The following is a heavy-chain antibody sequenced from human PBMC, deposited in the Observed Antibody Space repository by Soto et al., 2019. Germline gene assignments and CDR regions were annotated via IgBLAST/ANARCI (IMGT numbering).Heavy chain of an antibody. J-gene: IGHJ6*03. V-gene: IGHV3-74*01. CDR1: GLTFSSYW. CDR3: ARVGSWSGSYYYMDV. Sequence: GGSLRLSCAASGLTFSSYWMHWVRQVTGKGLVWVSRINSDGSSTSYADSAKGRFTISRDNAKNTLYLQMNSLRAEDTAVYYCARVGSWSGSYYYMDVWGKGTTVTVSS. CDR2: INSDGSST. D-gene: IGHD3-3*01.